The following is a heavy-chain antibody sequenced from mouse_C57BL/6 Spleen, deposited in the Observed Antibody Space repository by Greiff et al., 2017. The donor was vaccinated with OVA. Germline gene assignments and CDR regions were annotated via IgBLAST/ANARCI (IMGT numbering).Heavy chain of an antibody. D-gene: IGHD1-1*01. CDR3: ARPLYDGSSYVNWYFDV. CDR2: IDPSDSYT. V-gene: IGHV1-69*01. CDR1: SYTFTSYW. Sequence: VQLQQPGAELVMPGASVKLSCKASSYTFTSYWMHWVKQRPGQGLEWIGEIDPSDSYTNYNQKFKGKSTLTVDKYSSTAYMQLSSLTSEDSAVYYCARPLYDGSSYVNWYFDVWGTGTTVTVSS. J-gene: IGHJ1*03.